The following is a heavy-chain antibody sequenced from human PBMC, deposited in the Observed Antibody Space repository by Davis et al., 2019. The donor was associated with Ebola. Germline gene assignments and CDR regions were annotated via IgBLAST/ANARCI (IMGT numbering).Heavy chain of an antibody. CDR1: GGTFSSYA. J-gene: IGHJ6*02. CDR3: ASSGGYCSGGSCYGMDV. Sequence: SVKVSCKASGGTFSSYAISWVRQAPGQGLEWMGGIIPIFGTANYAQKFQGRVTITADESTSTAYMELSSLRSEDTAVYYCASSGGYCSGGSCYGMDVWGQGTTVTVSS. D-gene: IGHD2-15*01. CDR2: IIPIFGTA. V-gene: IGHV1-69*13.